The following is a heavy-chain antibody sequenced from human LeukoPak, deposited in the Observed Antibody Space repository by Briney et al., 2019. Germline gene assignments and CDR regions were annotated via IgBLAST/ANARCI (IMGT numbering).Heavy chain of an antibody. Sequence: PGGSLRLSCAASGFTFSSYAMSWVRQAPGKGLEWVSAISGSGGSTYYADSVKGRFTISRDNSKNTLYLQMNSLRAEDTAVYYCAKEPYCSGGSCEPIFDYWGQGTLVTVSS. CDR2: ISGSGGST. D-gene: IGHD2-15*01. CDR3: AKEPYCSGGSCEPIFDY. V-gene: IGHV3-23*01. CDR1: GFTFSSYA. J-gene: IGHJ4*02.